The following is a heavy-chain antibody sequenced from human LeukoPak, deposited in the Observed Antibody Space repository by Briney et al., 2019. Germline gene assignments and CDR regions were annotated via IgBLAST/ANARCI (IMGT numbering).Heavy chain of an antibody. CDR1: GFTFSSYS. V-gene: IGHV3-21*01. CDR2: ISSSSNYI. J-gene: IGHJ1*01. CDR3: AKGALWFGELFPSKVATIYRAEYFQH. D-gene: IGHD3-10*01. Sequence: PGGSLRLSCAASGFTFSSYSMNWVRQAPGKGLEWVSSISSSSNYIYYADSAKGRFTISRDNAKNSMYLQMNSLRAEDTAVYYCAKGALWFGELFPSKVATIYRAEYFQHWGQGTLVTVSS.